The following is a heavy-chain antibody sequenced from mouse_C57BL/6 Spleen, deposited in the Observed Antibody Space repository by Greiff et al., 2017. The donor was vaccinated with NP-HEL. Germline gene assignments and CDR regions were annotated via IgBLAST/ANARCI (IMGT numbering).Heavy chain of an antibody. J-gene: IGHJ3*01. CDR2: INYDGSST. CDR1: GFTFSDYY. V-gene: IGHV5-16*01. Sequence: EVQLVESEGGLVQPGSSMKLSCTASGFTFSDYYMAWVRQVPEKGLEWVANINYDGSSTYYLDSLKSRFIISRDNAKNILYLQMSSLKSEDTATYYCARDEENYGVTYWGQGTLVTVAA. CDR3: ARDEENYGVTY. D-gene: IGHD1-1*01.